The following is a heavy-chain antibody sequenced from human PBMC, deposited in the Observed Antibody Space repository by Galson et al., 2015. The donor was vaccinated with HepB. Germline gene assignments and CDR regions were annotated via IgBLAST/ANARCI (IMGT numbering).Heavy chain of an antibody. V-gene: IGHV1-3*01. CDR2: VNAVNGDT. D-gene: IGHD1-20*01. CDR3: ASDITGTTVGHYGMDV. J-gene: IGHJ6*02. Sequence: SVNVSCKACVYTFTSYAMHWVRQAPGQRLAWMGWVNAVNGDTKYSQKFQGRVTITRNTSANTAYMELGSLRSEDKAVYYRASDITGTTVGHYGMDVWGQGTTVTVSS. CDR1: VYTFTSYA.